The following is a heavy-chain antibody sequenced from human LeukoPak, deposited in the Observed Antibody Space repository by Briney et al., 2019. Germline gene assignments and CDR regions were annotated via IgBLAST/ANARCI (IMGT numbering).Heavy chain of an antibody. V-gene: IGHV4-34*01. CDR2: INHSGSS. J-gene: IGHJ5*02. D-gene: IGHD2-15*01. CDR3: ARGPRYCSGGSCYEGWFDP. Sequence: PSETLSLTCAVYGGFFSGYYWSWIRQPPGKGLEWIGEINHSGSSNYNPSLKSRVTISVDTPKNQFSLKLSSVTAADTAVYYCARGPRYCSGGSCYEGWFDPWGQGTLVTVSS. CDR1: GGFFSGYY.